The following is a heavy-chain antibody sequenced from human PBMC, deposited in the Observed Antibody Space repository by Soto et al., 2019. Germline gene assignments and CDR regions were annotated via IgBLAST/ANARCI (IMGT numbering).Heavy chain of an antibody. CDR2: IVPMFGIP. CDR3: ASGPYTSSSGGYYYYYMDV. V-gene: IGHV1-69*02. J-gene: IGHJ6*03. D-gene: IGHD6-6*01. CDR1: GGTFSSYA. Sequence: QVQLVQSGAEVKKPGSSVKVSCKASGGTFSSYAINWVRQAPGQVLEWMGRIVPMFGIPNFAPKFQGRVTMTADRSTTTAYMELSSLRSEDTAVYYCASGPYTSSSGGYYYYYMDVWGKGTTVTVSS.